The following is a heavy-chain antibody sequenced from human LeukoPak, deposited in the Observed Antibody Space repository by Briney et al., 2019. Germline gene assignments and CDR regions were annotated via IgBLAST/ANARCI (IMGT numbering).Heavy chain of an antibody. CDR2: ISAYNGNT. CDR3: ARSRYNNPDYYYYYMDV. J-gene: IGHJ6*03. Sequence: SVKVSCKASGYTFTSYGFTWVRQAPGQGLEWMGWISAYNGNTKYAQKLQERVTMTTDTSTSTAYMELRSLRSDDTAIYYCARSRYNNPDYYYYYMDVWANGTTVTVSS. V-gene: IGHV1-18*01. D-gene: IGHD5-24*01. CDR1: GYTFTSYG.